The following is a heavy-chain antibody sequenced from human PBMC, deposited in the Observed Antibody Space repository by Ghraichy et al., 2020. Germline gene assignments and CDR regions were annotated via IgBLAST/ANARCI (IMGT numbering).Heavy chain of an antibody. J-gene: IGHJ4*02. D-gene: IGHD6-19*01. CDR3: AKKVSGRAPFDY. CDR2: IGPTGGSA. Sequence: GGSLRLSCAASGFTFSSYAMSWVRQAPGKGLEWVSGIGPTGGSADYAHSVRGRFTISRDNSKNTLYLQINSLRVEDTAVYYCAKKVSGRAPFDYWGQGTLVTVSS. CDR1: GFTFSSYA. V-gene: IGHV3-23*01.